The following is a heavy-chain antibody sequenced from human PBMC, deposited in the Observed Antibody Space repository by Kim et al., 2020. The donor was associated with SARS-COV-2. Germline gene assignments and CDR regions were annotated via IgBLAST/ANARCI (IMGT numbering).Heavy chain of an antibody. CDR2: IKPDGSEK. D-gene: IGHD5-12*01. CDR1: GLSFTTYW. V-gene: IGHV3-7*01. CDR3: ARESVVGYPTYYDA. J-gene: IGHJ4*02. Sequence: GGSLRLSCGASGLSFTTYWMSWVRQAPGKGLEWVANIKPDGSEKYYVGSVKGRFTISRDNAKNSMYLQMNSLRAEDTAVYHCARESVVGYPTYYDAWGQGTLAT.